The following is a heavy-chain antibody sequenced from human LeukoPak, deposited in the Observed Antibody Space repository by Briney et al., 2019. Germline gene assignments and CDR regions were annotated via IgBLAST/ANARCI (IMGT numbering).Heavy chain of an antibody. CDR2: INHSGST. V-gene: IGHV4-34*01. J-gene: IGHJ6*03. Sequence: PSETLSLTCAVYGGSFSGYYWSWIRQPPGKGLEWIGEINHSGSTNYNPSLKSRVTISVDTSKNQFSLKLSSVTAADTAMYYCARRRRWYYYYMDVWGKGTTVTVSS. CDR1: GGSFSGYY. CDR3: ARRRRWYYYYMDV. D-gene: IGHD4-23*01.